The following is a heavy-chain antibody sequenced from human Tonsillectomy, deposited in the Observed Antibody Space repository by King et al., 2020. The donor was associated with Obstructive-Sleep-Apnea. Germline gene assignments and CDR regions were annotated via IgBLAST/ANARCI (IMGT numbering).Heavy chain of an antibody. J-gene: IGHJ4*02. Sequence: VQLQESGPGLVKPSETLSLTCTVSGGSISSYYWSWIRQPPGKGLEWIGYINYSGTTKYNPSLKSRVTISVDTSKNQFSLKLTSVTAADTAVYYCARDSSGYYQAFDYWGQGTLVTVSS. CDR3: ARDSSGYYQAFDY. CDR2: INYSGTT. V-gene: IGHV4-59*12. D-gene: IGHD3-22*01. CDR1: GGSISSYY.